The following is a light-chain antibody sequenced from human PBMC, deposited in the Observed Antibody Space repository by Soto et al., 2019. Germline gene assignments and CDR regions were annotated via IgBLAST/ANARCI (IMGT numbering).Light chain of an antibody. CDR3: QQYTSPPTT. CDR2: AAS. V-gene: IGKV3-20*01. J-gene: IGKJ5*01. CDR1: RHASTTY. Sequence: CPGERATLSSRARRHASTTYLTWCQQRPGQAPRLLIYAASTRAAGIPDRFSGSGSGTDFTLTITRLEPEDSAVYFCQQYTSPPTTFGQGTQLEIK.